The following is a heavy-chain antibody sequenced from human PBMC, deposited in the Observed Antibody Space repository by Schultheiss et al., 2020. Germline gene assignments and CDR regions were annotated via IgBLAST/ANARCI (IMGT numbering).Heavy chain of an antibody. Sequence: SQTLSLTCTVSDDSISNYYWSWIRQPPGKGLEWVGYIYFGGSTNYNPSLKSRVTISVDASKSQFSLKLSSVTAADTAVYYCAKVRFGEPSYWGQGTLVTVSS. V-gene: IGHV4-59*01. D-gene: IGHD3-10*01. J-gene: IGHJ4*02. CDR1: DDSISNYY. CDR2: IYFGGST. CDR3: AKVRFGEPSY.